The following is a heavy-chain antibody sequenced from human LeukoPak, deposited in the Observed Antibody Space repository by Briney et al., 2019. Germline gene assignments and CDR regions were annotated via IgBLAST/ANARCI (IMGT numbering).Heavy chain of an antibody. CDR2: IYDGGNT. V-gene: IGHV4-38-2*02. D-gene: IGHD2-21*01. Sequence: PSETLSLTCTVSYSMSSSFSWGWIRQPPGKGLEWIGSIYDGGNTYYNPSLESRVTMSVDTSKNQFSLKLSSVTAADTAVYYCARDRDLRWFYYWGQGTLVTVSS. J-gene: IGHJ4*02. CDR3: ARDRDLRWFYY. CDR1: YSMSSSFS.